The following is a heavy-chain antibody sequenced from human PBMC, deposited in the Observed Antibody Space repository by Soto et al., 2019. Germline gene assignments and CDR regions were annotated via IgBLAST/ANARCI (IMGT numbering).Heavy chain of an antibody. D-gene: IGHD3-9*01. J-gene: IGHJ5*02. CDR3: ARGPYVLRYFDWVGRTFAP. CDR2: IYYSGST. V-gene: IGHV4-59*12. Sequence: SETLSLTCTVSGGSISSYYWSWIRQPPGKGLEWIGYIYYSGSTNYNPSLKSRVTISVDTSKNQFSLKLSSVTAADTAVYYCARGPYVLRYFDWVGRTFAPWGQGTLVTVSS. CDR1: GGSISSYY.